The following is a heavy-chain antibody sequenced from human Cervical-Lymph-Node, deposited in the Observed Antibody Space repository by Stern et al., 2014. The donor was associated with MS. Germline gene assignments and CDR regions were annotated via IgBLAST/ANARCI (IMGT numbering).Heavy chain of an antibody. CDR3: ARAKESSIAARPGEHNYLGMDV. Sequence: VHLQESGAEVKKPWASVKVSCKASGYTFINHYMHWVRQAPGQGLGWMGVIYPSCSATTYAQKFQCRVTITRDNSTNKLDFVRGSLRSEDTAVYYCARAKESSIAARPGEHNYLGMDVWGQGTPVTVSS. CDR1: GYTFINHY. CDR2: IYPSCSAT. D-gene: IGHD6-6*01. V-gene: IGHV1-46*01. J-gene: IGHJ6*02.